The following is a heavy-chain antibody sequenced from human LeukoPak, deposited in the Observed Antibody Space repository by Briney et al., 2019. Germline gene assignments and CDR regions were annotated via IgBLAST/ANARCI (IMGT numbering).Heavy chain of an antibody. CDR3: TRGSHYGGNSVLDP. CDR1: GFTFSSYG. J-gene: IGHJ5*02. V-gene: IGHV3-33*01. D-gene: IGHD4-17*01. CDR2: IWYDGSNK. Sequence: GGSLRLSCAASGFTFSSYGMHWVRQAPGKGLEWVAVIWYDGSNKYYADSVKGRFTISRDNSKNTLYLQMNSLRAEDTAVYFCTRGSHYGGNSVLDPWGQGTLVTVSS.